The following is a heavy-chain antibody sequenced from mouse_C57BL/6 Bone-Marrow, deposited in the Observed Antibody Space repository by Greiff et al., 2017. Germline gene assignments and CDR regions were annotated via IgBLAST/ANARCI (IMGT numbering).Heavy chain of an antibody. V-gene: IGHV1-54*01. J-gene: IGHJ2*01. Sequence: QVHVKQSGAELVRPGTSVKVSCKASGYAFTNYLIEWVKQRPGQGLEWIGVINPGSGGTNYNEKFKGKATLTADKSSSTAYMQLSSLTSEDSAVYFCARDSSYPYYFDYWGQGTTLTVSS. CDR2: INPGSGGT. CDR3: ARDSSYPYYFDY. CDR1: GYAFTNYL. D-gene: IGHD1-1*01.